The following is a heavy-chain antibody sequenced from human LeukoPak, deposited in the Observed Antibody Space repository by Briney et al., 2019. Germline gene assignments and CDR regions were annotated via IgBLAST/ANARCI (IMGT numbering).Heavy chain of an antibody. J-gene: IGHJ4*02. CDR2: IYTSGST. Sequence: SETLSLTCTVSGGSISSYYWSWIRQPAGKGLEWIGRIYTSGSTNYNPSLKSRVTMSVDTSKNQFSLKLSSVTAADTAVYYCARDEYGSGSYSFDYWGQGTLVAVSS. CDR1: GGSISSYY. CDR3: ARDEYGSGSYSFDY. V-gene: IGHV4-4*07. D-gene: IGHD3-10*01.